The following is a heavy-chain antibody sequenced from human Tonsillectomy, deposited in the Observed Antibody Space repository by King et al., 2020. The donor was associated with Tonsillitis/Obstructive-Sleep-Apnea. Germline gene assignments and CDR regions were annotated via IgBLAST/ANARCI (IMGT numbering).Heavy chain of an antibody. V-gene: IGHV3-23*04. CDR3: AKDRVDYEFWSREASDI. CDR1: GFTFSSYA. J-gene: IGHJ3*02. CDR2: ISGSGGNT. Sequence: VQLVESGGGLVQPGGSLRLSCAASGFTFSSYAMTWVRPAPGKGLEWVSAISGSGGNTYYADSVKGRLTISSDSSKNPLYLQMNSLRAEDTAVYYCAKDRVDYEFWSREASDIWGQGTMVTVSS. D-gene: IGHD3-3*01.